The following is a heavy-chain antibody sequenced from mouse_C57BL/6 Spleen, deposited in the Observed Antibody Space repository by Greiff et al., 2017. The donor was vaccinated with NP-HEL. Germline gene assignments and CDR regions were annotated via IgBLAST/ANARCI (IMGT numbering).Heavy chain of an antibody. CDR2: IYPGDGDT. CDR1: GYAFSSSW. D-gene: IGHD4-1*01. CDR3: ARSRWDVDY. V-gene: IGHV1-82*01. Sequence: QVQLQQSGPELVKPGASVKISCKASGYAFSSSWMNWVKQRPGKGLEWIGRIYPGDGDTNSNGKFKGKATLTADKSSSTAYMQLSSLTSEDSAVYFCARSRWDVDYWGQGTTLTVSS. J-gene: IGHJ2*01.